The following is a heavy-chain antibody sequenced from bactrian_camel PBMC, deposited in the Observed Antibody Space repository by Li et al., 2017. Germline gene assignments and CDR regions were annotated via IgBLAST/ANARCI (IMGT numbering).Heavy chain of an antibody. CDR1: GYVYSTYC. CDR2: IERDVSP. Sequence: HVQLVESGGGSVQAGGSLRLACAASGYVYSTYCMGWFRQAPGKEREEVATIERDVSPTYADSVKGRFTISKDNAKNTLFLQMNSLKPEDSGMYFCAADPLGTLWVSSYSYWGQGTQVTVS. V-gene: IGHV3S53*01. J-gene: IGHJ4*01. D-gene: IGHD3*01. CDR3: AADPLGTLWVSSYSY.